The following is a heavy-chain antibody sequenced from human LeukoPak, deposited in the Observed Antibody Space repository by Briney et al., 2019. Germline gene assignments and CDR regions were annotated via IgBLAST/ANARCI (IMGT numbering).Heavy chain of an antibody. D-gene: IGHD5-12*01. Sequence: VSVKVSCKVSGYTLTELSMHWVRQAPGKGLEWMGGFDPEDGETIYAQKFQGRVTMTEDTSTDTAYMELSSLRSEDTAVYYCATARGYSGYESMDVWGQGTTVTVSS. CDR1: GYTLTELS. J-gene: IGHJ6*02. CDR2: FDPEDGET. CDR3: ATARGYSGYESMDV. V-gene: IGHV1-24*01.